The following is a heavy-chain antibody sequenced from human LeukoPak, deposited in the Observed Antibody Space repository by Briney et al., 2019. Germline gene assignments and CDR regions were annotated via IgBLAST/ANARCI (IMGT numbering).Heavy chain of an antibody. V-gene: IGHV3-30*18. CDR3: AKTMVVSSWHEFDY. Sequence: GRSLRLSCGASGFIFSSYGMHWVRQAPGKGLEWVAVISSDGSKKYYADSVKGRFTISRDENTLYLQMNILRPEDTAVYYCAKTMVVSSWHEFDYWGQGTLVTVSS. J-gene: IGHJ4*02. CDR1: GFIFSSYG. CDR2: ISSDGSKK. D-gene: IGHD2-21*01.